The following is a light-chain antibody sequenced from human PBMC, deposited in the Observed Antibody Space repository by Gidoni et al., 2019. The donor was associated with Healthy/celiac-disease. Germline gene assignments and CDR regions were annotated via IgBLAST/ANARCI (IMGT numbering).Light chain of an antibody. J-gene: IGLJ2*01. CDR1: SSDVGSYNL. Sequence: GQSITISCTGTSSDVGSYNLVSWYQQHPGKAPKLMIYEGSKRPSGVSNRFSGSKSGNTASLTISGLQAEDEADYYCCSYAGTLFGGGTKLTVL. V-gene: IGLV2-23*01. CDR2: EGS. CDR3: CSYAGTL.